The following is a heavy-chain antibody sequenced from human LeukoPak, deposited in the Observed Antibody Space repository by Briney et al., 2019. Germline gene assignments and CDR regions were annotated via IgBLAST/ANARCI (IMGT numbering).Heavy chain of an antibody. V-gene: IGHV1-24*01. CDR1: GYTLTELS. J-gene: IGHJ4*02. Sequence: GASVKVSCKVSGYTLTELSMHWLRQAPGKGLEWMGGFDPEDGETIYAQKFQGRVTMTEDTSTDTAYMELSSLRSEDTTMYYCAIRYSGSYYVGVDYWGQGTLVTVSS. CDR2: FDPEDGET. D-gene: IGHD1-26*01. CDR3: AIRYSGSYYVGVDY.